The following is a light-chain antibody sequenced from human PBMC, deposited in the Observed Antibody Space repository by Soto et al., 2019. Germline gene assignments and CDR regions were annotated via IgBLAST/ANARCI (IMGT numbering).Light chain of an antibody. CDR1: QTISND. J-gene: IGKJ4*01. V-gene: IGKV3-15*01. Sequence: EVVMTQSPATVSVSPGEGVTLSCRASQTISNDLAWYQQKPGQAPRLLIYGASTRATGVPARFSGGGSGTAFTLTISSLQSEDFAFYYCQQNNKWPPVTFGGGTKVEMK. CDR3: QQNNKWPPVT. CDR2: GAS.